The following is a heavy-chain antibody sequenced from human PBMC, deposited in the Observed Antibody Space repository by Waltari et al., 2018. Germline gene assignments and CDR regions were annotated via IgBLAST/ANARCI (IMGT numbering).Heavy chain of an antibody. CDR3: SDSSGP. CDR1: GYSFTSYD. J-gene: IGHJ5*02. Sequence: VQLVQSGAEVKKPGASVKVSCEAPGYSFTSYDFNWGRQATGQGLEWMGWINPHSGEVGYTQRFQGRITMTRNTSINTVYMELSSLTADDTATYYCSDSSGPWGQGTLVTVSS. V-gene: IGHV1-8*01. D-gene: IGHD3-22*01. CDR2: INPHSGEV.